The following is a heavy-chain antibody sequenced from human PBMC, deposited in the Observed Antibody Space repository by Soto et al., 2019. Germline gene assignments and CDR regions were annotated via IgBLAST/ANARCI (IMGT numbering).Heavy chain of an antibody. CDR1: GFTFSSYE. D-gene: IGHD1-1*01. Sequence: PGGSLRLSCAASGFTFSSYEMNWVRQAPGEGLEWVSYISSSGSTVYYADSVNGRFTISRDNSQNSLYLKMNSLGAEDTAVYYCAKGKESTAADYYYALDVWGQGTTVTVSS. J-gene: IGHJ6*02. CDR3: AKGKESTAADYYYALDV. CDR2: ISSSGSTV. V-gene: IGHV3-48*03.